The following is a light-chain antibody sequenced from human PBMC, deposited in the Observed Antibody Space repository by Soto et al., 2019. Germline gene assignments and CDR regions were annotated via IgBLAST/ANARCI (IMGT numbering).Light chain of an antibody. CDR2: EVS. J-gene: IGLJ1*01. V-gene: IGLV2-14*01. Sequence: QSALTQPASVSGSPGQSIAISCTGTSSDIGSYNYVSWYQQHPGKAPKLIIHEVSNRPSGISDHFSGSKSGNTDSLTISGLQADDEADYYCSSHTTYSTRIFGTGTKVTVL. CDR3: SSHTTYSTRI. CDR1: SSDIGSYNY.